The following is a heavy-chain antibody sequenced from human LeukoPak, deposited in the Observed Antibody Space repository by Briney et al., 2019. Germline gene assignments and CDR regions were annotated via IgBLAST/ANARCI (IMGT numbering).Heavy chain of an antibody. CDR2: IYYSGST. J-gene: IGHJ3*02. V-gene: IGHV4-61*08. D-gene: IGHD6-19*01. CDR3: ARVSYSSGWDQNDAFDI. CDR1: GGSISSGGYS. Sequence: SETLSLTCAVSGGSISSGGYSWSWIRQPPGKGLEWIGYIYYSGSTNYNPSLKSRVTISVDTSKNQFSLKLSSVTAADTAVYYCARVSYSSGWDQNDAFDIWGQGTMVTVSS.